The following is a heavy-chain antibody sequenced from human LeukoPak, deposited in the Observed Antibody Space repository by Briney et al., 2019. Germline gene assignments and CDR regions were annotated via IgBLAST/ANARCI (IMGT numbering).Heavy chain of an antibody. CDR1: GFTFSSYW. Sequence: PGGSLRLSCAASGFTFSSYWMHWVRQAPGKGLVWVSRINSDGSSTSYADSVRGRFTISRDNAKNTVYLQMNSLRAEDTAVYYCARSVGSSGYQDYWGQGTLVTVSS. CDR3: ARSVGSSGYQDY. D-gene: IGHD3-22*01. V-gene: IGHV3-74*01. CDR2: INSDGSST. J-gene: IGHJ4*02.